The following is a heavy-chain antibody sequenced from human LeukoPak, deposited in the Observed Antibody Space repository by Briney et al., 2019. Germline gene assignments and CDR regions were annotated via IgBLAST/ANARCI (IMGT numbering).Heavy chain of an antibody. CDR1: GFTFSSNA. V-gene: IGHV3-23*01. CDR2: ISGSGGST. J-gene: IGHJ5*02. Sequence: GGSLRLSCAASGFTFSSNAMSWVRQAPGKGLEWVSAISGSGGSTYYEESVKGRFTISRDNSKSTLYLQMISLRAEDTAVYYGAKAAITMIVVVTPSWFDPWGQGNLVTVSS. D-gene: IGHD3-22*01. CDR3: AKAAITMIVVVTPSWFDP.